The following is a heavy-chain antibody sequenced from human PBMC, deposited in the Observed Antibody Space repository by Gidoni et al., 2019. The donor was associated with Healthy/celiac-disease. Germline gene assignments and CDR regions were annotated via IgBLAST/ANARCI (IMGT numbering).Heavy chain of an antibody. CDR1: GFTCVAYA. Sequence: EVQLVESGGGLVQPGRSLRLSCAACGFTCVAYAMHWVRQAPGKGPEWVSGISLNSGSIVYADSGKGRFTISRDNAKNSLYLQMNSLRAEDTALYYCAKEGDYDFWSGLYMDVWGKGTTVTVSS. CDR3: AKEGDYDFWSGLYMDV. D-gene: IGHD3-3*01. J-gene: IGHJ6*03. CDR2: ISLNSGSI. V-gene: IGHV3-9*01.